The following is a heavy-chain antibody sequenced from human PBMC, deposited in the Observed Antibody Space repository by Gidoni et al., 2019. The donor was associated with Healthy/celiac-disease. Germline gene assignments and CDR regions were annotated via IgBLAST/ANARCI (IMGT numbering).Heavy chain of an antibody. CDR1: GFTFSIYS. D-gene: IGHD1-26*01. V-gene: IGHV3-30-3*01. Sequence: QVQLVESGGGVVQAGRSLRLSCAASGFTFSIYSRHWVRQAPGKGLEWVAVISYDGINKYYADSVKGRFTISRDNSKNTLYLQMNSLRAEDTAVYYCARGRELLGFYFDYWGQGTLVTVSS. J-gene: IGHJ4*02. CDR3: ARGRELLGFYFDY. CDR2: ISYDGINK.